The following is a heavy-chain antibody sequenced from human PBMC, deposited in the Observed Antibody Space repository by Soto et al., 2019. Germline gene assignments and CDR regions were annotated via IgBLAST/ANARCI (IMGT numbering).Heavy chain of an antibody. CDR2: ISAGGRSI. D-gene: IGHD3-10*01. J-gene: IGHJ3*02. V-gene: IGHV3-21*01. Sequence: EVQLVESGGGLVKPGGSLRVSCAASGFSFTSYTMNWVRQAPGKGLEWVASISAGGRSIYYADSLKGRSTVSRDNAKSSLYLQVNSLRVEDTAVYYCARSTPGNPFDIWGQGTMVTVSS. CDR1: GFSFTSYT. CDR3: ARSTPGNPFDI.